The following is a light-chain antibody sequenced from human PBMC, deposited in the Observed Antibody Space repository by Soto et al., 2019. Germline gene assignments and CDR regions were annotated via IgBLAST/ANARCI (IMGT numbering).Light chain of an antibody. Sequence: QSALTQPASVSGSPGQSTTISCTGTNSDVGRYNLVSWYQQHPGKAPKLMVYEGSKRPPGVSTRFSGSKSGNTASLTISGLQAEDEADYYCCSYASSSTYVFGTGTKVTVL. CDR2: EGS. CDR1: NSDVGRYNL. V-gene: IGLV2-23*01. CDR3: CSYASSSTYV. J-gene: IGLJ1*01.